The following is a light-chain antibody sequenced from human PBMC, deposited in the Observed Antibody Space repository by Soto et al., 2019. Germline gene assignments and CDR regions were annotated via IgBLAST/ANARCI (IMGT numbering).Light chain of an antibody. Sequence: QSVLTQPASVSGSPGQSIAISCTGTSNDVGGYSYVSWYQQQPGKAPKLVISDVSNRPSGVSDRFSGSKSGNTASLTISGLQTEDEADYYCASYTTSSTYVFGTGTKSPS. V-gene: IGLV2-14*01. J-gene: IGLJ1*01. CDR2: DVS. CDR3: ASYTTSSTYV. CDR1: SNDVGGYSY.